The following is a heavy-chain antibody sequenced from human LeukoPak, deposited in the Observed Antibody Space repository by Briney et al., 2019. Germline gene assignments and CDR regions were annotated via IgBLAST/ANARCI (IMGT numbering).Heavy chain of an antibody. D-gene: IGHD3-10*01. J-gene: IGHJ6*02. CDR2: INPNSGGT. CDR1: GYTFTGYY. Sequence: ASVKVSCKASGYTFTGYYMHWVRQAPGQGLEWMGWINPNSGGTNYAQKFQGRVTMTRDTSISTAYMELSRLRSDDTAVYYCAREDYYGSGSYLSADYYYGMDVWGQGTTVTVSS. CDR3: AREDYYGSGSYLSADYYYGMDV. V-gene: IGHV1-2*02.